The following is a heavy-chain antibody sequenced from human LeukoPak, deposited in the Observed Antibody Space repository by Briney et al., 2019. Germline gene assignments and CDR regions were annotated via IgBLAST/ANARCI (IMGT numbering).Heavy chain of an antibody. J-gene: IGHJ4*02. V-gene: IGHV4-34*01. Sequence: PSETLSLTCAVYGGSFSGYYWSWIRQPPGKGLEWIGEINHRGSTNYNPSLKSRVTISVDTSKNQFSLKLSSVTAADTAVYYCASGGVAGPYTFDYWGQGTLVTVSS. CDR2: INHRGST. CDR3: ASGGVAGPYTFDY. CDR1: GGSFSGYY. D-gene: IGHD6-19*01.